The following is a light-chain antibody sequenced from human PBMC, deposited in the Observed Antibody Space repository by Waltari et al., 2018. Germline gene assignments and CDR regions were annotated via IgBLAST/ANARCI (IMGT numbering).Light chain of an antibody. CDR1: RSVGNN. Sequence: LTQSPAILPASPGDRVTLSCRASRSVGNNLAWYQDKPGQPPKLLLYDVSLRANGIPARFTGSGSGTDFTLTISSLLSEDFAVYFCQQYDNVPPWTFGQGTKVEFK. J-gene: IGKJ1*01. V-gene: IGKV3-15*01. CDR3: QQYDNVPPWT. CDR2: DVS.